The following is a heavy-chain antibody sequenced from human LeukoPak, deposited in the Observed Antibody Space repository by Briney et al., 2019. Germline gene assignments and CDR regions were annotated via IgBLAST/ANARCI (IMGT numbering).Heavy chain of an antibody. V-gene: IGHV3-23*01. Sequence: GGSLRLSCAASGFTFSSYAMSWVRQAPGKGLEWVSAISGSGGNTYYADSVKGRFTISRDNSKNILYLQMNSLRAEDTAVYYCARDRSGDFPNWFDPWGQGTLVTVSS. CDR2: ISGSGGNT. D-gene: IGHD3-16*01. CDR3: ARDRSGDFPNWFDP. CDR1: GFTFSSYA. J-gene: IGHJ5*02.